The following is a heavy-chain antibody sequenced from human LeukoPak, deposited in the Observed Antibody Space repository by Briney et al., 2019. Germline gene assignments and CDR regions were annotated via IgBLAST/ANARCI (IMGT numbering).Heavy chain of an antibody. D-gene: IGHD5-18*01. CDR2: ISWNSGSI. J-gene: IGHJ4*02. CDR1: GFTFDDYA. CDR3: AKDRQGLRGYSYGQAFDY. V-gene: IGHV3-9*01. Sequence: GRSLRLSCAASGFTFDDYAMHWVRQAPGKGLEWVSGISWNSGSIGYADSVKGRFTISRDNAKNSLYLQMNSLRAEDTAVYYCAKDRQGLRGYSYGQAFDYWGQGTLVTVSS.